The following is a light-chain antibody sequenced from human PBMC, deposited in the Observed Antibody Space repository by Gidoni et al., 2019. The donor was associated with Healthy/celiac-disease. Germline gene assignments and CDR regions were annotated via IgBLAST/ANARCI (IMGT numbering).Light chain of an antibody. CDR2: GAS. CDR3: QQYNNWPGT. CDR1: QSVSSN. Sequence: EIVMTQSPATLSVSPGERATLSCRASQSVSSNLAWYQQKPGQAPRLLIYGASTRATGIPARFSGSGSGTEFTLTISSLQSEDFAVYYCQQYNNWPGTXGXGTKLE. J-gene: IGKJ2*01. V-gene: IGKV3-15*01.